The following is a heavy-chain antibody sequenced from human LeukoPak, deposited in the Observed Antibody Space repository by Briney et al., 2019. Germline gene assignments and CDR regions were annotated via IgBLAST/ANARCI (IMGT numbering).Heavy chain of an antibody. CDR2: INHSGST. Sequence: SETLSLTCAAYGGSFSGYYWSWIRQPPGKGLEWIGEINHSGSTNYNPSLKSRVTISVDTSKNQFSLKLSSVTAADTAVYYCARGHPMYCSSTSCYRLVYFDYWGQGTLVTVSS. D-gene: IGHD2-2*02. CDR1: GGSFSGYY. J-gene: IGHJ4*02. CDR3: ARGHPMYCSSTSCYRLVYFDY. V-gene: IGHV4-34*01.